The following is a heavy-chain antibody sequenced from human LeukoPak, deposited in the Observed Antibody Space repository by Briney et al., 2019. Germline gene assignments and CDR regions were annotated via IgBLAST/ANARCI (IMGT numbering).Heavy chain of an antibody. Sequence: GGSLRLSCAASGFTVSSNYMSWVRQAPGKGLEWVSVIYSGGSTYYADSVKGRFTISRDNSKNTLYLQMNSLRAEDTAVYYCAKVSGWPEDDDAFDIWGQGTMVTVSS. CDR2: IYSGGST. CDR1: GFTVSSNY. V-gene: IGHV3-53*01. D-gene: IGHD6-19*01. CDR3: AKVSGWPEDDDAFDI. J-gene: IGHJ3*02.